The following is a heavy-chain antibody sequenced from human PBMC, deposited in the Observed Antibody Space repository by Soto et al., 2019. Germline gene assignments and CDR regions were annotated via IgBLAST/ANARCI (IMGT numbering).Heavy chain of an antibody. D-gene: IGHD2-15*01. Sequence: GGSLRLSCAASGFTFSSYAMHWVRQAPGKGLEWVAVISYDGSNKYYADSVKGRYTISRDNSKNTLYLQMNSLRAEDTAVYYCARAHSDVWGQGTTVTVSS. CDR3: ARAHSDV. J-gene: IGHJ6*02. CDR1: GFTFSSYA. V-gene: IGHV3-30-3*01. CDR2: ISYDGSNK.